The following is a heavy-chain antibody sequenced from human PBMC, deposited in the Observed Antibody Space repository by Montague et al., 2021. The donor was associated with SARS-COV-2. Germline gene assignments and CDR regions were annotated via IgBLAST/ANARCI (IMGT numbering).Heavy chain of an antibody. CDR2: INHSGST. V-gene: IGHV4-34*01. Sequence: SETLSLTCAVNGGSFSGYYWSWIRQPPGKGLEWIGEINHSGSTNYNPSLKSRVTISVDTSKNQFSLKLSSVTAADTAVYYCARGLAELRYFDWYHYYFDYWGQGTLVTVSS. D-gene: IGHD3-9*01. CDR1: GGSFSGYY. CDR3: ARGLAELRYFDWYHYYFDY. J-gene: IGHJ4*02.